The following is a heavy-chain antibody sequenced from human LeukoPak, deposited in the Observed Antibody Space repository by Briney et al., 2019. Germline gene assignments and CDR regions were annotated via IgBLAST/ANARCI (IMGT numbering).Heavy chain of an antibody. CDR1: GFTFSSYG. D-gene: IGHD5-18*01. CDR3: ARAEPRGYSKGGGKLHYYFDY. Sequence: GGSLRLSCAASGFTFSSYGMHWVRQAPGKGLEWVAVIWYDGSNKYYADSVKGRFTISRDNSKNTLYLQMNSLRAEATAVYYCARAEPRGYSKGGGKLHYYFDYWGQGTLVTVSS. J-gene: IGHJ4*02. CDR2: IWYDGSNK. V-gene: IGHV3-33*01.